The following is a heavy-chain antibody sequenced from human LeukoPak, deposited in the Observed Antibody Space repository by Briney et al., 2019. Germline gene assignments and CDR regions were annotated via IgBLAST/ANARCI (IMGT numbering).Heavy chain of an antibody. CDR3: ARDVSYCSGGSCYTNYYYYGMDV. V-gene: IGHV1-46*01. J-gene: IGHJ6*02. Sequence: GASVKVSCKASGYTFTSYYMHWVRQAPGQGLEWMGIINPSGGSTSYAQKFQGRVTITRDTSTSTVYMELSSLRSEDTAVYYCARDVSYCSGGSCYTNYYYYGMDVWGQGTTVTVSS. D-gene: IGHD2-15*01. CDR1: GYTFTSYY. CDR2: INPSGGST.